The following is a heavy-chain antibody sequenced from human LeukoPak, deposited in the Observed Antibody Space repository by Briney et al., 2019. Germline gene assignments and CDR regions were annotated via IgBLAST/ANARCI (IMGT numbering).Heavy chain of an antibody. CDR2: IYYSGRT. V-gene: IGHV4-39*01. CDR1: GDSINSANYY. D-gene: IGHD5-12*01. J-gene: IGHJ4*02. CDR3: GGRSWLHPPIVDY. Sequence: PSETLSLTCTVSGDSINSANYYWGWIRQPPGKGLEWIGSIYYSGRTYYNPSLKSRVSISVDKSKNQFSLNLTSVTAADTAVYYCGGRSWLHPPIVDYWGQGTLVTVSS.